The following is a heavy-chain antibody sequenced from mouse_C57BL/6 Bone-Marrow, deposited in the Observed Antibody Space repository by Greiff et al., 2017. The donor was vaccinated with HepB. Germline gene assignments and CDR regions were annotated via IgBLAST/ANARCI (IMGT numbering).Heavy chain of an antibody. CDR1: GYTFTSYG. CDR2: IYPRSGNT. Sequence: VQLQQSGAELARPGASVKLSCKASGYTFTSYGISWVKQRTGQGLEWIGEIYPRSGNTYYNEKFKGKATLTADKSSSTAYMELRSLTSEDSAVYFCARLLRYRAWFAYWGQGTLVTVSA. V-gene: IGHV1-81*01. J-gene: IGHJ3*01. D-gene: IGHD1-1*01. CDR3: ARLLRYRAWFAY.